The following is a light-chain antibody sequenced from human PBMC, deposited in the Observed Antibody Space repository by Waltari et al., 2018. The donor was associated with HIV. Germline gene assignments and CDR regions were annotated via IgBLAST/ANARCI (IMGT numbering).Light chain of an antibody. Sequence: QSALAQTPSVSGSPGPSITTPCTGTSSDVGGSNYVSCYQQHPGKAPKLMIYEVSNRPSGVSNRFSGSKSGNTASLTISGLQAEDEADYYCSSYTSSSTDYVFGTGTKVTVL. CDR1: SSDVGGSNY. V-gene: IGLV2-14*01. CDR2: EVS. J-gene: IGLJ1*01. CDR3: SSYTSSSTDYV.